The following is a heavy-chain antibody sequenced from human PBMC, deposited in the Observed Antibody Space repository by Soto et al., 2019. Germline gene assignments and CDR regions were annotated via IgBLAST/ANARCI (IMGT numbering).Heavy chain of an antibody. CDR1: GYTFTSYD. D-gene: IGHD3-22*01. V-gene: IGHV1-8*01. CDR2: MNPNSGNT. Sequence: ASVKVSCKASGYTFTSYDINWVRQATGQGLEWMGWMNPNSGNTGYAQKFQGRVTMTRNTSISTAYMELSSLRSEDTAVYYCARHGRGYYYDSSGYTDYGMDVWGQGTTVTVS. CDR3: ARHGRGYYYDSSGYTDYGMDV. J-gene: IGHJ6*02.